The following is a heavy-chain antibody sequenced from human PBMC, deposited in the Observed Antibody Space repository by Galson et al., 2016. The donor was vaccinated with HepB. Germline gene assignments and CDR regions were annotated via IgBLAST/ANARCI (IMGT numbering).Heavy chain of an antibody. CDR2: IKSKTAGGTT. Sequence: SLRLSCAASGFTFSNAWVSWVRQSPGKGLEWIGRIKSKTAGGTTEYATPVKSRSTIPRNDSNTTVYLQMSSLKAADTALYYCTTRVTTAAGTLNYWGQGTLVTVSS. D-gene: IGHD6-13*01. CDR3: TTRVTTAAGTLNY. J-gene: IGHJ4*02. V-gene: IGHV3-15*01. CDR1: GFTFSNAW.